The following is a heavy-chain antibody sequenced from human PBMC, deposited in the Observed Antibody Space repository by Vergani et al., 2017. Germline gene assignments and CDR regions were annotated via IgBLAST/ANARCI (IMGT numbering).Heavy chain of an antibody. Sequence: QVQLQESGPGLVKPSQTLSLTCSVSGGSISSGDHCWTWIRQRPGKGLEWIGYIFYSGTTYDNPSLRSRLTISVDTSQNQFSLKLTSVTAADTAVYFCARAGLPFYAFYMDVWGKGITVTVSS. J-gene: IGHJ6*03. V-gene: IGHV4-31*03. CDR1: GGSISSGDHC. CDR3: ARAGLPFYAFYMDV. CDR2: IFYSGTT. D-gene: IGHD2/OR15-2a*01.